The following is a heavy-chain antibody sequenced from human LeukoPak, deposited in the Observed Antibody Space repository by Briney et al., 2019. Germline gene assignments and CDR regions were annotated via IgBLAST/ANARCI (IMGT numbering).Heavy chain of an antibody. V-gene: IGHV4-39*01. CDR1: RASISSNGYY. Sequence: KPSETLSLTCTVSRASISSNGYYWGWIRQPPGKGLEWIGSFYYTGSTFYSPSLKSRATISVDTSKNQFSLKLSSVTAADTAVYYCARRSGTYHVFDIWGQGTMVTVSS. J-gene: IGHJ3*02. CDR2: FYYTGST. CDR3: ARRSGTYHVFDI. D-gene: IGHD1-26*01.